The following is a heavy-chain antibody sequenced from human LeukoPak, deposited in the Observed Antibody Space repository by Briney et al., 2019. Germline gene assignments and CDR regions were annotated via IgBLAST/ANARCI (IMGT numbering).Heavy chain of an antibody. CDR1: GFTFSSYE. CDR3: AKTMVTGAFDI. J-gene: IGHJ3*02. CDR2: ITGGDGST. Sequence: GGSLRLSCAASGFTFSSYEMNWVRQAPGTGLEWVSVITGGDGSTYYADSVKGRFTISRDNSKDTLYLQMNSLRAEDTAVYYCAKTMVTGAFDIWGQGTMVTVSS. D-gene: IGHD5-18*01. V-gene: IGHV3-23*01.